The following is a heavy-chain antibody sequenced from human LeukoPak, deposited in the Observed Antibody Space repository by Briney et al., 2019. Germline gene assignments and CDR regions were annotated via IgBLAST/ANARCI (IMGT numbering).Heavy chain of an antibody. CDR1: GDSISTTGHF. CDR2: IFKSGNT. CDR3: AGTGIRNWFDP. Sequence: SETLSLTCSVSGDSISTTGHFWVWIRQSPGRDLEWIGSIFKSGNTFYNMSLKSRVTISVDTSKNEFSLNLTSVTASDTAVYYCAGTGIRNWFDPWGQGILVTVSS. V-gene: IGHV4-39*01. D-gene: IGHD1-14*01. J-gene: IGHJ5*02.